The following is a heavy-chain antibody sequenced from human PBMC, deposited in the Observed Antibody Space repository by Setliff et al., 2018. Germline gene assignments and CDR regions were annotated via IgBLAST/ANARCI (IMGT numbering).Heavy chain of an antibody. CDR2: VYHSGGT. Sequence: SETLSLTCTVSGGSISSGSDYWAWSRQPPGKGLEWLGTVYHSGGTYYNPSLKSRVTMSVDTSNNLFSLKLHSVTAADTAVYYCARGYCSSPSCFFAGWLDPWGQGTLVTVSS. CDR1: GGSISSGSDY. J-gene: IGHJ5*02. V-gene: IGHV4-39*01. D-gene: IGHD2-2*01. CDR3: ARGYCSSPSCFFAGWLDP.